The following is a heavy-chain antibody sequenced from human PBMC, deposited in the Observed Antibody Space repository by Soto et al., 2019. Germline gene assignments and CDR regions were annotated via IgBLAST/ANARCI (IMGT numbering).Heavy chain of an antibody. D-gene: IGHD3-10*01. CDR3: ARGSTYYYGSGSYGLE. Sequence: SETLSLTCTVSGGSISSGGYYWSWIRQHPGKGLEWIGYIYYSGSTYYNPSLKSRVTISVDTSKNQFSLKLSSVTAADTAVYYCARGSTYYYGSGSYGLEWGQGTLVTVSS. CDR2: IYYSGST. CDR1: GGSISSGGYY. J-gene: IGHJ4*02. V-gene: IGHV4-31*03.